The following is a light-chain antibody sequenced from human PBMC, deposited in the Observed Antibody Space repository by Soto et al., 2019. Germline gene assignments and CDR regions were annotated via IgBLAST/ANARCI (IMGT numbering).Light chain of an antibody. CDR3: QQYGSSPLT. Sequence: EILLTQSPGTLSLSPGERATLSCRASQSVSSSYLDWYQQKPGQAPRLLIYGASTRATGIPDRFSGSGSGTDFTLTISRLEPEDFALYYCQQYGSSPLTFGQGTKVEIK. V-gene: IGKV3-20*01. J-gene: IGKJ1*01. CDR1: QSVSSSY. CDR2: GAS.